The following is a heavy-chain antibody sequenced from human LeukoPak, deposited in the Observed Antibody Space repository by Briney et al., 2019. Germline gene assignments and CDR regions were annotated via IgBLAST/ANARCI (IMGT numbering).Heavy chain of an antibody. J-gene: IGHJ4*02. CDR3: ARDRGGGNWVY. CDR1: GYTFVDYY. Sequence: ASVKVSCKASGYTFVDYYIHWMRQAPGQRLEWMGWLNVNIGGTDYAQKFQGRVTMTGDTSISTAYMELSRLKSDDTAVYYCARDRGGGNWVYWGLGTLVTVSS. V-gene: IGHV1-2*02. CDR2: LNVNIGGT. D-gene: IGHD2-15*01.